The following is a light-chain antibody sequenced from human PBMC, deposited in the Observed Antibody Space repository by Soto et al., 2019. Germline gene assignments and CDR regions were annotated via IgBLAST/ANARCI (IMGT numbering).Light chain of an antibody. CDR2: CAS. V-gene: IGKV3-15*01. CDR3: QQYNNWLPE. J-gene: IGKJ5*01. CDR1: QRVSSN. Sequence: EIVMTQSPATLSVSPGERATLSCRASQRVSSNLAWYQQKPAHAPRLLIYCASTRATIIPTRFSGSGSVTDFTLTISTLQSEDFAVYYCQQYNNWLPEFGQGTLLEIK.